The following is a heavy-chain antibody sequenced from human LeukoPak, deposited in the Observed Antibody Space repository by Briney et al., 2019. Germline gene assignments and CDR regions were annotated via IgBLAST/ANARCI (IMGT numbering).Heavy chain of an antibody. V-gene: IGHV3-48*02. CDR2: ISSSISTI. D-gene: IGHD5-12*01. CDR3: ARDSRGSGYEVDY. Sequence: PGGSLRLSCAASGFTFSSYSMNWVRQAPGKGLEWVSYISSSISTIYYADSVKGRFTISRDNAKNSLYLQMNSLRDENTAVYYCARDSRGSGYEVDYWGQGTLVTVSS. J-gene: IGHJ4*02. CDR1: GFTFSSYS.